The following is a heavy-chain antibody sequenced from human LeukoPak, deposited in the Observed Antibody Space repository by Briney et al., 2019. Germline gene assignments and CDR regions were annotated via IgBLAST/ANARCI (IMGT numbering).Heavy chain of an antibody. CDR2: IWHDGSNK. J-gene: IGHJ4*02. CDR1: GFTFSNYG. CDR3: ARDLTQLALFDY. Sequence: GGSLRLSCAASGFTFSNYGMHWVRQAPGKGLEWVTVIWHDGSNKYYADSVKGRFTLSRDNSKNTLFLQMNSLRPEDTAVYFCARDLTQLALFDYWGQGTLVTVSS. D-gene: IGHD6-13*01. V-gene: IGHV3-33*01.